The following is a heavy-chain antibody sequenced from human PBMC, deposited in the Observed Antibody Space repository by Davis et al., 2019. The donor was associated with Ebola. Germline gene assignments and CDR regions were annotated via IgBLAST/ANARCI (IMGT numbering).Heavy chain of an antibody. Sequence: SQTLSLTCAVYGGSFSGYYWSWIRQPPGKGLEWIGEINHSGSTNYNPSLKSRVTISVDTSKNQFSLKLSSVTAADTAVYYCARQFVGYYYYGMDVWGKGTTVTVSS. J-gene: IGHJ6*04. V-gene: IGHV4-34*01. CDR1: GGSFSGYY. D-gene: IGHD1-26*01. CDR3: ARQFVGYYYYGMDV. CDR2: INHSGST.